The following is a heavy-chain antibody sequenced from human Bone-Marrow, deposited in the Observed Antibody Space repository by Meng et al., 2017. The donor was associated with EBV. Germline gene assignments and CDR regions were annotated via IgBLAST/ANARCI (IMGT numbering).Heavy chain of an antibody. V-gene: IGHV1-69*01. D-gene: IGHD3-10*01. CDR3: ASESGRGFTPDY. CDR1: GGTFRGDA. J-gene: IGHJ4*02. Sequence: QVQVVQSGAEVKKPGSSVKVSCKTSGGTFRGDATSWVRQAPGQGLEWMGGLIPLSDAPHYAQKFQGRVTITADESTSTHYLDLSGLRAEDTAVYYCASESGRGFTPDYWGQGTLVTVSS. CDR2: LIPLSDAP.